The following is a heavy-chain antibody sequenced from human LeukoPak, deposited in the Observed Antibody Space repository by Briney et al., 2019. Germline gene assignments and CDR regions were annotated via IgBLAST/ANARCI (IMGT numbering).Heavy chain of an antibody. CDR2: ISAYNGNT. V-gene: IGHV1-18*01. J-gene: IGHJ4*02. CDR1: GYTFTSYG. CDR3: ARDRPDTSDYSFKY. D-gene: IGHD4-11*01. Sequence: GASVKVSCKASGYTFTSYGISWVRQAPGQGLEWMGWISAYNGNTNYAQKLQGRVTMTTDTSTSTAYMDLRSLRSDDTAVYYCARDRPDTSDYSFKYWGQGTLVTVSS.